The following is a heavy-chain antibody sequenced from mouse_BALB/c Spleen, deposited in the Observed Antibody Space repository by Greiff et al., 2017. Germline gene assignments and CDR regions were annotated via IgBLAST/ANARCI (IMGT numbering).Heavy chain of an antibody. V-gene: IGHV1S137*01. Sequence: QVQLQQSGAELVRPGVSVKISCKGSGYTFTDYAMHWVKQSHAKSLEWIGVISTYYGDASYNQKFKGKATMTVDKSSSTAYMELARLTSEDSAIYYCARSRTLGGYFDVWGAGTTVTVSS. J-gene: IGHJ1*01. CDR1: GYTFTDYA. D-gene: IGHD3-3*01. CDR2: ISTYYGDA. CDR3: ARSRTLGGYFDV.